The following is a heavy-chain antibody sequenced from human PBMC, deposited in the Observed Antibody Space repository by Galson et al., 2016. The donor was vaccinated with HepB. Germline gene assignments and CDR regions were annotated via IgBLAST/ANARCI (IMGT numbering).Heavy chain of an antibody. CDR1: GFTFRTYA. D-gene: IGHD6-19*01. CDR2: IGHDANKE. J-gene: IGHJ4*02. Sequence: SLRLSCAASGFTFRTYAMHWVRQAPGKGLEWVAGIGHDANKEYFMESAKGRFTVSRDNSKNTLYLQMNTLGVEDTAVYYCARGDPWYSSGWGADYWGQGTLVSVSS. CDR3: ARGDPWYSSGWGADY. V-gene: IGHV3-33*01.